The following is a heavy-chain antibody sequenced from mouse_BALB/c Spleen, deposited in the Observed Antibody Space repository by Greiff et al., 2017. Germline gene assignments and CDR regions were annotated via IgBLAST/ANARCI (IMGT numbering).Heavy chain of an antibody. J-gene: IGHJ3*01. D-gene: IGHD2-4*01. CDR1: GFTFSSYY. V-gene: IGHV5-6-2*01. CDR2: INSNGGST. Sequence: DVKLVESGGGLVKLGGSLKLSCAASGFTFSSYYMSWVRQTPEKRLELVAAINSNGGSTYYPDTVKGRFTISRDNAKNTLYLQMSSLKSEDTALYYCARQGGLRFPFAYWGQGTLVTVSA. CDR3: ARQGGLRFPFAY.